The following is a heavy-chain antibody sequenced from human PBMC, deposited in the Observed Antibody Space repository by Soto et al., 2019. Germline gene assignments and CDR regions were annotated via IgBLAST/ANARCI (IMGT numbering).Heavy chain of an antibody. J-gene: IGHJ3*02. CDR3: SGADSGNYYQGFQM. Sequence: SETLAVTCTVSGGSPSRRFYSENWIRLAPGKALEWIGSIYDCVTTYCNSSLASRLTIXXXXSXNXLXLXXXVVTXSVTGVYYCSGADSGNYYQGFQMWGQGKVVTVS. CDR2: IYDCVTT. V-gene: IGHV4-61*01. D-gene: IGHD1-26*01. CDR1: GGSPSRRFYS.